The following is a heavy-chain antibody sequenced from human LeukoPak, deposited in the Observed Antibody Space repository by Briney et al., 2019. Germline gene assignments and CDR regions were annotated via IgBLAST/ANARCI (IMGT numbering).Heavy chain of an antibody. CDR1: GGSISSSSYY. Sequence: PSETLSLTCTVSGGSISSSSYYWGWIRQPPGKGLEWIGEINHSGSTNYNPSLKSRVTISVDTSKNQFSLKLSSVTAADTAVYYCARDRLDYDYVWGSYRYTGVVDYWGQGTLVTVSS. CDR2: INHSGST. V-gene: IGHV4-39*07. D-gene: IGHD3-16*02. J-gene: IGHJ4*02. CDR3: ARDRLDYDYVWGSYRYTGVVDY.